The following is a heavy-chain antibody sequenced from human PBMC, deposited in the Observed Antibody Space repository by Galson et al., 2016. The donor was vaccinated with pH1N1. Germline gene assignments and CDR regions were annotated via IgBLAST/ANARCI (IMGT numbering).Heavy chain of an antibody. CDR3: ARGGSYYDC. Sequence: SVKVSCKASGGTFTIYAINWVRQAPGQGLEWMGGISRMFSAPNYAHHVQDRVTITTDDSTSTAFMELIILRSEDTAVYYCARGGSYYDCWGQGTLVTVAS. D-gene: IGHD1-26*01. CDR2: ISRMFSAP. CDR1: GGTFTIYA. V-gene: IGHV1-69*05. J-gene: IGHJ4*02.